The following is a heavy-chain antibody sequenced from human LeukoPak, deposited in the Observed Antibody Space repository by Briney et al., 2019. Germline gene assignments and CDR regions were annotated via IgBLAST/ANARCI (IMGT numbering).Heavy chain of an antibody. V-gene: IGHV4-61*02. Sequence: SETLSLTCTVSGDSISSGDYYWSWIRQPAGKGLEWIGRISSSGSTNYNPSLKSRVTISVDTSKNQFSLKLSSVTAADTAVYYCARLRGYSYGLIDYWGQGTLVTVSS. CDR2: ISSSGST. J-gene: IGHJ4*02. CDR3: ARLRGYSYGLIDY. D-gene: IGHD5-18*01. CDR1: GDSISSGDYY.